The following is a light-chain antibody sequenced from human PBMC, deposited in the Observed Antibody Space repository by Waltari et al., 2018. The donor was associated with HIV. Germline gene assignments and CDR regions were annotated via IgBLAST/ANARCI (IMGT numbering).Light chain of an antibody. CDR1: SRNVGGSNY. CDR3: CSFAGSNTLL. V-gene: IGLV2-11*01. CDR2: DVS. J-gene: IGLJ2*01. Sequence: QSALTQPRSVSGSPGRSVDISCTGNSRNVGGSNYVSWYQQHPGKAPKLLIYDVSKRPSGVPDRFSGSKSGNTASLTIAGLQAEDEADYYCCSFAGSNTLLFGGGTKLTVL.